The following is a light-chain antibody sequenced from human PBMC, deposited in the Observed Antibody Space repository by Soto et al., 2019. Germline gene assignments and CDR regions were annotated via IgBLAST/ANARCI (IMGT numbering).Light chain of an antibody. CDR2: DAS. Sequence: EIGMTQSPATLSLSPGERATLSCRASQSVNSDLAWYQQKPGQAPRLLIYDASTRAAGVPARFTGSGSETEFTLTISSLQSEDYATYYCQQYNSYAWTFGQGTKVEIK. CDR1: QSVNSD. V-gene: IGKV3-15*01. CDR3: QQYNSYAWT. J-gene: IGKJ1*01.